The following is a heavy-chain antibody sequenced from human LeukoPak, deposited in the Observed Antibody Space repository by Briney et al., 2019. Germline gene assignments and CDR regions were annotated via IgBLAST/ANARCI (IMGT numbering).Heavy chain of an antibody. CDR3: AKARIGAAGLYFDY. D-gene: IGHD6-13*01. Sequence: PGRSLRLSCAASGFTFDDYAMHWVRQAPGQGLEWVSGISWNSGSIAYADSVKGRFTISRENAKNSLYLQMNSLRAEDMALYYCAKARIGAAGLYFDYWGQGTLVTVSS. V-gene: IGHV3-9*03. CDR2: ISWNSGSI. J-gene: IGHJ4*02. CDR1: GFTFDDYA.